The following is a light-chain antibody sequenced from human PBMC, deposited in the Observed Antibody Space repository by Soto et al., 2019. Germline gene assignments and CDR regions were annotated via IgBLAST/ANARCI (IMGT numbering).Light chain of an antibody. CDR2: DNN. Sequence: QSVLTQPPSVSAAPGQKVTISCSGSSSNIGNNYVSWYQQLPGTAPKLLIYDNNKRPSGIPDRFSGSKSGTSATLAITGLQTGDEADYYCGTWDTSLSVGGYVFGTGTKLTVL. CDR3: GTWDTSLSVGGYV. CDR1: SSNIGNNY. V-gene: IGLV1-51*01. J-gene: IGLJ1*01.